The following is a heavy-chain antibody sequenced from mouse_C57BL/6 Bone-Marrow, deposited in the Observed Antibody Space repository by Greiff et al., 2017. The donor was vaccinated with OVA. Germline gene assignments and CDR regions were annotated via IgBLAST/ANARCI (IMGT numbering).Heavy chain of an antibody. CDR2: IDPENGDT. CDR3: TTIDYGNYGGYFDV. J-gene: IGHJ1*03. CDR1: GFNIKDYY. Sequence: VQLQQSGAELVRPGASVTLSCTASGFNIKDYYMHWVKQRPEQGLEWIGWIDPENGDTNYASKFQGTATITADPSSNTSYLQLSSLTSEDTAVDYCTTIDYGNYGGYFDVWGTGTTVTVSS. D-gene: IGHD2-1*01. V-gene: IGHV14-4*01.